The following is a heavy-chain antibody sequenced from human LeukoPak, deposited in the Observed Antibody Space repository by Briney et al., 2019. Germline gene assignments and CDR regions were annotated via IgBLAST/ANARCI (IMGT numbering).Heavy chain of an antibody. CDR3: ARVYYDILTGYYYLDY. V-gene: IGHV4-34*01. CDR2: INHSGST. D-gene: IGHD3-9*01. Sequence: SETLSLTCAVYGGSFSGYYWSWIRQPPGKGLEWIGEINHSGSTYYNPSLKSRVTISVDTSKNQFSLKLSSVTAADTAVYYCARVYYDILTGYYYLDYWGQGTLVTVSS. CDR1: GGSFSGYY. J-gene: IGHJ4*02.